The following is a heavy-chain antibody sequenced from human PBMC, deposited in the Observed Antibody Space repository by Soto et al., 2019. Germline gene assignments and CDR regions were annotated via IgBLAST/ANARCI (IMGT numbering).Heavy chain of an antibody. CDR2: IYWHDDK. D-gene: IGHD3-16*01. V-gene: IGHV2-5*01. CDR3: AHRGGATVGLYYFAY. Sequence: GPTLVNPTHTLTLTCTFSGFSLSTTGVGVSWIRQPPGNALEWLALIYWHDDKRYSPSLESRLTITKDTSKNQVVLTMTNMDPVDTATYYCAHRGGATVGLYYFAYWGQGALVTVSS. CDR1: GFSLSTTGVG. J-gene: IGHJ4*02.